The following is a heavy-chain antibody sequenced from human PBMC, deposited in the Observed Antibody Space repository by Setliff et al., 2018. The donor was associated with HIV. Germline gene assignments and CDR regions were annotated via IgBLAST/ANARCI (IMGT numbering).Heavy chain of an antibody. D-gene: IGHD4-17*01. V-gene: IGHV3-30-3*01. J-gene: IGHJ4*02. Sequence: PGGSLRLSCAASGFTFSSYAMHWVRQAPGKGLEWVAVISYDGSNKYYADSVKGRFTISRDNSKNTLYLQMNSLRAEDTAVYYCARDGVTTVTTQLPEAPDYLGQGTLVTVPQ. CDR2: ISYDGSNK. CDR1: GFTFSSYA. CDR3: ARDGVTTVTTQLPEAPDY.